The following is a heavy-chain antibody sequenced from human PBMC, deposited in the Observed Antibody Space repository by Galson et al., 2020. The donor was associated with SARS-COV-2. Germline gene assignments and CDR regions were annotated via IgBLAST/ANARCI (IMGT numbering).Heavy chain of an antibody. J-gene: IGHJ4*02. CDR2: LSYTASN. CDR1: GGSISSSNYY. Sequence: SETLSLTCTVSGGSISSSNYYWGWLRQPPGEGLAWIGSLSYTASNYYNPSLTSRVTMSVDTSRNQFSLKLSSVTAADTAVYYCARQILTGYYSFYYFDFWGQGTLVTVSS. CDR3: ARQILTGYYSFYYFDF. V-gene: IGHV4-39*01. D-gene: IGHD3-9*01.